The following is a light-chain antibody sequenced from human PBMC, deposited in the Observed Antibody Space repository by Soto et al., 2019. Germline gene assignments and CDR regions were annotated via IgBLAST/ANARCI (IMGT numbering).Light chain of an antibody. Sequence: EIVMTQSPATLSVSPGERVTLSCRASQSVSSSYLAWYQQKPGQAPRLLIYGASSRATGIPDRFSGSGSGTDFTLTISRLEPEDFAVYYCQQYGSSPPVTFGGGTKVDIK. V-gene: IGKV3-20*01. CDR3: QQYGSSPPVT. CDR2: GAS. CDR1: QSVSSSY. J-gene: IGKJ4*01.